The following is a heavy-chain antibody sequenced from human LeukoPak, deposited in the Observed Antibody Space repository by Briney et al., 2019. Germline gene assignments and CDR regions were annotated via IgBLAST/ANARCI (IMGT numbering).Heavy chain of an antibody. J-gene: IGHJ3*02. V-gene: IGHV3-66*01. Sequence: PGGSLRLSCAASGFTVSSNYMSWVRQAPGRGLEWVSVINSGGSTYYAESVKGRFTTSRDNSKNMLYLQMNTLRAEDTAVYYCARDLYIPYYELLTRRPFDTWGQGTMVTVSS. D-gene: IGHD3-9*01. CDR3: ARDLYIPYYELLTRRPFDT. CDR1: GFTVSSNY. CDR2: INSGGST.